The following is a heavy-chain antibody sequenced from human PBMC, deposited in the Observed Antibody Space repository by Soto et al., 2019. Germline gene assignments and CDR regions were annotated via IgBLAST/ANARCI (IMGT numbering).Heavy chain of an antibody. CDR2: AYYRSQWYY. Sequence: SQTLSLTCAISGDSVSSNSAAWNWIRQSPSRGLEWLGRAYYRSQWYYDSAVSVKSRITVIPDTSKNQFSLHLSSVTPEDTAIFSCKKKKGDGRTNNVLDVGAQGTTAPFSS. D-gene: IGHD2-21*02. V-gene: IGHV6-1*01. CDR1: GDSVSSNSAA. CDR3: KKKKGDGRTNNVLDV. J-gene: IGHJ6*02.